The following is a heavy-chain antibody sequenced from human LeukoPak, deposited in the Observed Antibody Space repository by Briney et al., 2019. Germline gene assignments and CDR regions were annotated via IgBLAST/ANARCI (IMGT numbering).Heavy chain of an antibody. J-gene: IGHJ4*02. V-gene: IGHV4-30-2*01. D-gene: IGHD6-13*01. CDR3: ATFIAAAGRDRYYFDY. CDR1: GGSISSGGYY. Sequence: SQTLSLTCTVSGGSISSGGYYWSWIRQPPGKGLEWIGYIYHSGSTYYNPSLKSRVTISVDRSKNQFSLNLSSVTAADTAVYYCATFIAAAGRDRYYFDYWGQGTLATVSS. CDR2: IYHSGST.